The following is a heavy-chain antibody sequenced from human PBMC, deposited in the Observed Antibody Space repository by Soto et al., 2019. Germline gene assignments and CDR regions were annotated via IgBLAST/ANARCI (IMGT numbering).Heavy chain of an antibody. D-gene: IGHD7-27*01. CDR1: GGSISSYY. J-gene: IGHJ6*03. CDR3: ARLKTGDGNYYYYYYRHV. V-gene: IGHV4-59*08. Sequence: PSETLSLTCTVSGGSISSYYWSWIRQPPGKGLEWIGYIYYSGSTNYNPSLKSRVTISVDTSKNQFSLKLSSVTAADTAVYYCARLKTGDGNYYYYYYRHVWGKGTTVTVS. CDR2: IYYSGST.